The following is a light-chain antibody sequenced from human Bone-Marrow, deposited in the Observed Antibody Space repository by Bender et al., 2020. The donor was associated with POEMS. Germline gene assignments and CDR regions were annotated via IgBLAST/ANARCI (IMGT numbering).Light chain of an antibody. CDR2: DVT. Sequence: QSALTQPASVSGSPGQSVTISCTGTSSDVGAYSYVSWYQQFPGKAPKLIIYDVTDRPSGISRRFSGSKSGTSASLAISGLRSEDEAYYHCAVWDDNLSGPVFGGGTKLTVL. CDR1: SSDVGAYSY. V-gene: IGLV2-14*03. J-gene: IGLJ3*02. CDR3: AVWDDNLSGPV.